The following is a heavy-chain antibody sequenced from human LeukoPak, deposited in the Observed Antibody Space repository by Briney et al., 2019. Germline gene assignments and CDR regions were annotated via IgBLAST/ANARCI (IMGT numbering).Heavy chain of an antibody. J-gene: IGHJ4*02. Sequence: PSETLSLTCTVSGGSISSGGYYWSWIRQHPGKGLEWIGYIYYSGSTYYNPSLKSRVTISVDTSKNQFSLKLSSVTAADTAVYYCARGVGYCSSTSCSFDYWAREPWSPSPQ. D-gene: IGHD2-2*01. CDR1: GGSISSGGYY. V-gene: IGHV4-31*03. CDR2: IYYSGST. CDR3: ARGVGYCSSTSCSFDY.